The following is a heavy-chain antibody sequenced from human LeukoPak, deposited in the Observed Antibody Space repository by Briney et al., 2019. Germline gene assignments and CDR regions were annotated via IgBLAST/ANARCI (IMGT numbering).Heavy chain of an antibody. CDR3: ARHAVAYYDILTGSFDY. CDR2: IYPGDSDT. J-gene: IGHJ4*02. V-gene: IGHV5-51*01. CDR1: GYSFTSYW. D-gene: IGHD3-9*01. Sequence: GEPLKISCKGSGYSFTSYWIGWVRQMPGKGLEWMGIIYPGDSDTRYSPSFQGQVTISADKSISTAYLQWSSRKPWDPAMYYCARHAVAYYDILTGSFDYWGQGALFTVSS.